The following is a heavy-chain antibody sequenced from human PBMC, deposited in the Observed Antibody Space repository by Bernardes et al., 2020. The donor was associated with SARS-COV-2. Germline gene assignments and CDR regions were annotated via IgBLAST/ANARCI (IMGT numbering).Heavy chain of an antibody. D-gene: IGHD3-16*01. V-gene: IGHV1-69*08. CDR1: ADTFNDYI. CDR3: TISRGNNAFSPLDV. Sequence: SVKVSCKASADTFNDYIFSWVRQAPGQGLEWMGRIIPILGTTNYAPKFQGKVTITADKSTGTAYMELSSLRSDDTAIYYCTISRGNNAFSPLDVWGQGTTVTVSS. J-gene: IGHJ6*02. CDR2: IIPILGTT.